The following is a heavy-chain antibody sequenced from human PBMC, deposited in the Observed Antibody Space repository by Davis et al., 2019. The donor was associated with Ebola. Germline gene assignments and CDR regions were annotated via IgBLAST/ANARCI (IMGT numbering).Heavy chain of an antibody. V-gene: IGHV3-73*01. D-gene: IGHD6-6*01. Sequence: GESLKISCAASGFTVSSNYMSWVRQASGKGLEWVGRIRSKANSYATAYAASVKGRFTISRDDSKNTAYLQMNSLKTEDTAVYYCTTEGAAHTRDYWGQGTLVTVSS. CDR2: IRSKANSYAT. CDR1: GFTVSSNY. J-gene: IGHJ4*02. CDR3: TTEGAAHTRDY.